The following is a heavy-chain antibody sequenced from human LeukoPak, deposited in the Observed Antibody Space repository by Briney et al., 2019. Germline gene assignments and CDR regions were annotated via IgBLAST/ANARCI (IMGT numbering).Heavy chain of an antibody. D-gene: IGHD3-10*01. Sequence: SGTLSLTCTVSGGSISSYYWSWIRQPPGKGLEWIGYIYYSGSTNYNPSLKSRVTISVDTSKNQFSLKLSSVTAADTAVYYCARITGFGEFLYYYYGMDVWGKGTTVTVSS. CDR3: ARITGFGEFLYYYYGMDV. CDR1: GGSISSYY. V-gene: IGHV4-59*01. CDR2: IYYSGST. J-gene: IGHJ6*04.